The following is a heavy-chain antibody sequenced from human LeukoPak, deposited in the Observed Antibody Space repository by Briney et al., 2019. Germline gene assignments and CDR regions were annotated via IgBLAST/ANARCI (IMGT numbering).Heavy chain of an antibody. CDR2: IYNSGSI. CDR1: GDSISSYY. Sequence: SETLSLTCDNTGDSISSYYWSWVGQPPGKRVEWIGYIYNSGSIHYNPSLKSRVSISVDTSKNQFSLNLGSVTAADTAVYYCARVGEMATIRDWGPGFLVTVSS. CDR3: ARVGEMATIRD. J-gene: IGHJ4*02. V-gene: IGHV4-59*01. D-gene: IGHD5-24*01.